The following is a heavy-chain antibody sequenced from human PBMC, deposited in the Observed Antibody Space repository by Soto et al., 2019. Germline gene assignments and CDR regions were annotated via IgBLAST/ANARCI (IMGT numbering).Heavy chain of an antibody. CDR2: MNPSSGET. D-gene: IGHD3-9*01. Sequence: GASGKVCCKTSGYNFTNFDINWVRQAPGRGLVWMGWMNPSSGETGSAQNFQGRVTMTRDISTRTFFMQLTSLRSEDTAIYYCARLAEYCNGIKCYSNFDFWGRGTQVTVSS. CDR1: GYNFTNFD. V-gene: IGHV1-8*01. J-gene: IGHJ2*01. CDR3: ARLAEYCNGIKCYSNFDF.